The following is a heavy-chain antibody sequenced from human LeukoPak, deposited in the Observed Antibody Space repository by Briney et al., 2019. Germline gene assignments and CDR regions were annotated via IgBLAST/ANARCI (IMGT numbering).Heavy chain of an antibody. V-gene: IGHV4-59*01. D-gene: IGHD6-13*01. J-gene: IGHJ6*03. CDR1: GGSISSYY. CDR3: ARVSSWYAYYYYYMDV. CDR2: IYYSGST. Sequence: SETLSLTCTVSGGSISSYYWSWIRQPPGKGLEWIGYIYYSGSTNYNPSLKSRVTISVDTSKNQFSLKLSSVTAAHTAVYYCARVSSWYAYYYYYMDVWGKGTTVTVSS.